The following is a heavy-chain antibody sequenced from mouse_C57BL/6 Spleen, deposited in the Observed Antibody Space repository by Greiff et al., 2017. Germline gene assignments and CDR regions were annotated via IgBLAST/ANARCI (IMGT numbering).Heavy chain of an antibody. CDR1: GYTFTSYW. CDR3: AREKLIVTPYYYAMDY. V-gene: IGHV1-53*01. Sequence: VQLQQPGTELVKPGASVKLSCKASGYTFTSYWMHWVTQRPGQGLEWIGNINPSNGGPNYNEKFKSKATLTVDKSSSTAYMQLSSLTSEDSAVYYCAREKLIVTPYYYAMDYWGQGTSVTVSS. CDR2: INPSNGGP. D-gene: IGHD2-5*01. J-gene: IGHJ4*01.